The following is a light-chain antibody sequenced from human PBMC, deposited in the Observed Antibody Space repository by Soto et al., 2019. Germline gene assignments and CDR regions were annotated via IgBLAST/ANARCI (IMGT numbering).Light chain of an antibody. CDR2: DAS. CDR1: QDISNY. Sequence: DIQMTQSPSSLSASLGDRVTITCQASQDISNYLNWYQQKPGKAPKLLIYDASNLEPGVSSRFSGSGSGTDFTFTISRLQPEDIATYYCQQYDNLPTFGQGTRLEIK. V-gene: IGKV1-33*01. J-gene: IGKJ5*01. CDR3: QQYDNLPT.